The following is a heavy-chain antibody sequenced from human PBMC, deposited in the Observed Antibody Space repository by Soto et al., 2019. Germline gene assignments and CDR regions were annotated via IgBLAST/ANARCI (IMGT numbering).Heavy chain of an antibody. Sequence: GGSLRLSCAASGFTFSSYSMNWVRQAPGKGLEWVSYISSSSSTIYYADSVKGRFTISRDNAKNSLYLQMNSLRAEDTAVYYCARDPRLYGDYLADYWGQGTLVTVSS. V-gene: IGHV3-48*01. CDR3: ARDPRLYGDYLADY. J-gene: IGHJ4*02. D-gene: IGHD4-17*01. CDR2: ISSSSSTI. CDR1: GFTFSSYS.